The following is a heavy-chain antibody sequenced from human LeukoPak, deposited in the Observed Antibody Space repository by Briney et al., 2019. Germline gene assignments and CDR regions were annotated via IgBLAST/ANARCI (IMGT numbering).Heavy chain of an antibody. CDR3: ARESAWGIAAAGTVGMDV. J-gene: IGHJ6*03. CDR2: ISAYNGNT. V-gene: IGHV1-18*01. CDR1: GYTFTSYG. D-gene: IGHD6-13*01. Sequence: ASVKVSCKASGYTFTSYGISWVRQAPGQGLEWMGWISAYNGNTNYAQKLQGRVTMTTDTSTSTAYMELRSLRSDDTAVYYCARESAWGIAAAGTVGMDVWGKGTTVTVSS.